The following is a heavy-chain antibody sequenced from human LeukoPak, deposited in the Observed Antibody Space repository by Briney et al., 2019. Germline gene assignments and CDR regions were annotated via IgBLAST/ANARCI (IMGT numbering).Heavy chain of an antibody. CDR2: ISSSGSTI. J-gene: IGHJ4*02. D-gene: IGHD5-18*01. Sequence: PGGSLRLSCAASGFTFSSYEMNWVRQAPGKGLEWVSYISSSGSTIYYADSVKGRFTISRDNAKNSLYLQMNSLRAEDTAVYYCARGGQLWLQGYFDYWGQGTLVTVSS. CDR1: GFTFSSYE. CDR3: ARGGQLWLQGYFDY. V-gene: IGHV3-48*03.